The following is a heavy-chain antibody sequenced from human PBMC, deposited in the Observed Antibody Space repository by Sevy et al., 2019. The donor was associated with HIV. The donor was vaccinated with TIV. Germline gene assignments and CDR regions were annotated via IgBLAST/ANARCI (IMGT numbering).Heavy chain of an antibody. CDR3: AKRGSKSGYALGY. CDR2: LQYDGSIQ. J-gene: IGHJ4*02. CDR1: GFTLSNYD. D-gene: IGHD5-12*01. Sequence: GGSLRLSCIESGFTLSNYDIHWVRQAAGKGLEWVAFLQYDGSIQYYADSVKGRFTIPRDNSKNTLYLQMNSLRPEDTAIYYCAKRGSKSGYALGYWGQGTLVTVSS. V-gene: IGHV3-30*02.